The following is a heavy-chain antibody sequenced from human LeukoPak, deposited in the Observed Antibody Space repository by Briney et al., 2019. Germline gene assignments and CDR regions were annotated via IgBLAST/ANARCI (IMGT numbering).Heavy chain of an antibody. D-gene: IGHD3-22*01. Sequence: GESLKISCKGSGYSFTSYWIGWVRQMPGKGLEWMGIIYPGDSDTRYSPSFQGQVTISADKSISTAYLQWSSLKASDTAMYYCARSLRDYYDSSGYYSPPGYWGQGTLVTVSS. V-gene: IGHV5-51*01. CDR3: ARSLRDYYDSSGYYSPPGY. CDR2: IYPGDSDT. J-gene: IGHJ4*02. CDR1: GYSFTSYW.